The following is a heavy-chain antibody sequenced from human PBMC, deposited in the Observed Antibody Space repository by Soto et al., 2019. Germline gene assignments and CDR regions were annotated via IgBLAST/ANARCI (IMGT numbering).Heavy chain of an antibody. CDR2: IIGSGGTT. J-gene: IGHJ4*02. V-gene: IGHV3-23*01. CDR1: LFPFSTHA. Sequence: PGGSLRVSCSAALFPFSTHAVNCLQTPPVKGLEWVSSIIGSGGTTYYADSVKVRFTISRDNSKNTLYLQMNSLRAEDTAVCYCAKSFMGFSFGKIDYWRQGTLVNIST. D-gene: IGHD5-18*01. CDR3: AKSFMGFSFGKIDY.